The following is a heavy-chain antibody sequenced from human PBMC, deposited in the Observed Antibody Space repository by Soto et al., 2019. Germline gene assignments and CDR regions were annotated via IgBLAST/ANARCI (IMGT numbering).Heavy chain of an antibody. CDR3: ASRPYGSGSFYYYYAMDV. Sequence: PSETLSLTCAVYGGSFSGYHWNWIRQPPGKGLEWIGDIHQSGSTSYNPSLKSRVTFSVDTSKNQISLNLRSVTAADTAVYYCASRPYGSGSFYYYYAMDVWGQGTTVTVSS. D-gene: IGHD3-10*01. CDR1: GGSFSGYH. CDR2: IHQSGST. V-gene: IGHV4-34*01. J-gene: IGHJ6*02.